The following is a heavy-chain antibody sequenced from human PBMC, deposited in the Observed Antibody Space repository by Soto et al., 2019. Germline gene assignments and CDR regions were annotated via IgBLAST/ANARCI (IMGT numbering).Heavy chain of an antibody. CDR2: ISYDGSNK. CDR1: GFTFSSYG. Sequence: GGSLRLSCAASGFTFSSYGMHWVRHSPGRCREXVSFISYDGSNKYYADSVKGRFTISRDNSKNTLYLQMNSLRAEDTAVYYCAKDISRYPYQLLYGLGDHDAFDIWGQGTMVTVS. CDR3: AKDISRYPYQLLYGLGDHDAFDI. J-gene: IGHJ3*02. V-gene: IGHV3-30*18. D-gene: IGHD2-2*02.